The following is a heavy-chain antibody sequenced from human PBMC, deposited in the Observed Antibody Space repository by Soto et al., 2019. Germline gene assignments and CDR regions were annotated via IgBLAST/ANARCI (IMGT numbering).Heavy chain of an antibody. CDR2: IIPIFGTA. CDR1: GGTFSSYA. CDR3: ARDPQDILVVSAPDYHHHLIAV. D-gene: IGHD2-2*01. Sequence: GAAVKPSCKACGGTFSSYAISWVRQAPGQGLEWMGGIIPIFGTANYAQKFQGRVTITADESTSTAYMELSSLRSEDTVVYYCARDPQDILVVSAPDYHHHLIAVWGQGTTVIGSS. V-gene: IGHV1-69*13. J-gene: IGHJ6*02.